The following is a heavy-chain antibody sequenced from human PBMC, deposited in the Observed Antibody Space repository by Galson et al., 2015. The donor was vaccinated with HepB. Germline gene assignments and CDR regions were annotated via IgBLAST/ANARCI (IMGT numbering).Heavy chain of an antibody. J-gene: IGHJ6*02. CDR2: IIPIFGTA. V-gene: IGHV1-69*06. CDR1: SSYA. D-gene: IGHD3-10*01. Sequence: SSYAISWARQAPGQGLEWMGGIIPIFGTANYAQKFQGRVTITADKSTSTACMELSSLRSEDTAVYYCARWRVGPGNYGSGSYYRYYYGMDVWGQGTTVTVSS. CDR3: ARWRVGPGNYGSGSYYRYYYGMDV.